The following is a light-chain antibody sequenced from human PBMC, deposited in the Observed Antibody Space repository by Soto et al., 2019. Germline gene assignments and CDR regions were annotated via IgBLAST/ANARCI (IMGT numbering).Light chain of an antibody. CDR1: QSIGSY. J-gene: IGKJ2*01. Sequence: DIQMTQSPSSLSASVGDRVTITCRASQSIGSYLNWYQQKPGKAPKLLIYAVSSLQSGVPSRFSGSVYGTDYILTITSLQPQEYATYCCQQTHIIPYTCGRGTNLEIK. CDR3: QQTHIIPYT. CDR2: AVS. V-gene: IGKV1-39*01.